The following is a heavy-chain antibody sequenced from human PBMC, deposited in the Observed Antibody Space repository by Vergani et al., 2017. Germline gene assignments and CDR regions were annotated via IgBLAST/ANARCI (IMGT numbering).Heavy chain of an antibody. CDR2: IYYSGST. V-gene: IGHV4-31*03. D-gene: IGHD3-3*01. CDR3: ARGRRSPVLIFDY. J-gene: IGHJ4*02. Sequence: QVQLQESGPGLVTPSQPLSLTCTVSGGSISSGGYYWRWIRQHPGKGLEWIGYIYYSGSTYYNPSLKSRVTISVDTSKNQFSMQRRAVTAADTAVYYCARGRRSPVLIFDYWGQGTLVTVSS. CDR1: GGSISSGGYY.